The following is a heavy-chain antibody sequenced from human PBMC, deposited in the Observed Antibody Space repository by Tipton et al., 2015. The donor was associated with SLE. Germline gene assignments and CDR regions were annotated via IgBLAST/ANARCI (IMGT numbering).Heavy chain of an antibody. J-gene: IGHJ4*02. CDR2: ISGSGGST. CDR3: ARDRGGSLFDY. CDR1: GFTFSSYA. D-gene: IGHD1-26*01. Sequence: GSLRLSCAASGFTFSSYAMSWVRQAPGKGLEWVSAISGSGGSTYYADSVKGRFTISRDNAKNSLYLQMNSLRAEDTAVYYCARDRGGSLFDYWGQGTLVTVSS. V-gene: IGHV3-23*01.